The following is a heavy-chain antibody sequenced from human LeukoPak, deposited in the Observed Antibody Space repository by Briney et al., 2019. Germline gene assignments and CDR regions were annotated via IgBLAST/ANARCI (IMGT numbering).Heavy chain of an antibody. J-gene: IGHJ4*02. V-gene: IGHV3-23*01. CDR1: GFTFRDYG. D-gene: IGHD6-13*01. Sequence: GGSLRLSCTASGFTFRDYGMSWVRQAPGKGLEWVSAISGGGDTYYADSVKGRFTISRDNSKDTLYLQMNSLRAEDTAIYYCAKDSLPGIAAAGTVYWGQGTLVTVSS. CDR3: AKDSLPGIAAAGTVY. CDR2: ISGGGDT.